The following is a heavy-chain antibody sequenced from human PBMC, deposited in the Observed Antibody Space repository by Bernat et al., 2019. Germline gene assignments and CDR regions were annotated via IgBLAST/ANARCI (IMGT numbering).Heavy chain of an antibody. V-gene: IGHV3-30*18. Sequence: QVQLVESGGGVVQPGRSLRLSCAASGFTFSSYGMHWVRQAAGKGLEWVAVISYDGSNQYYADSVKGRFTISRDNSKTTLYLQMNSLRAEDTAVYYCAKRAAGHYGMDVWGQGTTVTVSS. CDR3: AKRAAGHYGMDV. J-gene: IGHJ6*02. CDR2: ISYDGSNQ. CDR1: GFTFSSYG.